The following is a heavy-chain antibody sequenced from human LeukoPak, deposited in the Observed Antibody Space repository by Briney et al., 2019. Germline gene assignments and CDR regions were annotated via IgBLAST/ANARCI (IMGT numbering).Heavy chain of an antibody. CDR3: ARGQKVTIFGVVAGFDP. CDR2: INPSGGST. V-gene: IGHV1-46*01. J-gene: IGHJ5*02. D-gene: IGHD3-3*01. CDR1: GYTFTSYY. Sequence: GASVKVSCKASGYTFTSYYMHWVRQAPGQGLEWMGIINPSGGSTSYAQKFQGRVTMTRHTSTSTVYMELSSLRSEDTAVYYCARGQKVTIFGVVAGFDPWGQGTLVTVSS.